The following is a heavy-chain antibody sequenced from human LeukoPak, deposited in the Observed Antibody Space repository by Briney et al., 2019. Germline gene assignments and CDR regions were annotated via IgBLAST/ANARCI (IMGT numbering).Heavy chain of an antibody. J-gene: IGHJ4*02. D-gene: IGHD4-17*01. CDR3: ARDLGGYGDYGTNFDY. CDR2: ISSSSSYI. Sequence: GGSLRLSCAASGFTFSSYSMNWVRQAPGKGLEWVSAISSSSSYIYYADSVKGRFTISRDNAKKSLYLQMNSLGAEDTAVYYCARDLGGYGDYGTNFDYWGQGTLVTVSS. V-gene: IGHV3-21*01. CDR1: GFTFSSYS.